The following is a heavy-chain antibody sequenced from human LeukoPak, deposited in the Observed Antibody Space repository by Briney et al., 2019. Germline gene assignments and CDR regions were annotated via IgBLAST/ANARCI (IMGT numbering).Heavy chain of an antibody. CDR2: IYYSGST. V-gene: IGHV4-39*01. Sequence: SETLSLTCTVSGGSISSSSYYWGWIRQPPGKGLEWIGSIYYSGSTYYNPSLKSRVTISVDTSKNQFSLKLSSVTAADTAVYYCARHVIVVVVAASPIRPATLDPWGQGTLVTVSS. CDR1: GGSISSSSYY. D-gene: IGHD2-15*01. J-gene: IGHJ5*02. CDR3: ARHVIVVVVAASPIRPATLDP.